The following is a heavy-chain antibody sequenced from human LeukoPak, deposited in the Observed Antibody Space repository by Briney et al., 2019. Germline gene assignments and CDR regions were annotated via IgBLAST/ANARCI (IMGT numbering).Heavy chain of an antibody. V-gene: IGHV3-23*01. CDR2: ISGSGGNT. CDR1: GFTFSNYG. CDR3: AKAGGGSYLFFDY. Sequence: GGSLRLSCAASGFTFSNYGMSWVRQAPGKGLEWVSAISGSGGNTSYADSVKGRFTISRDNSKNTLYLQMNSLRAEDTAVYYCAKAGGGSYLFFDYWGQGTLVTVSS. D-gene: IGHD1-26*01. J-gene: IGHJ4*02.